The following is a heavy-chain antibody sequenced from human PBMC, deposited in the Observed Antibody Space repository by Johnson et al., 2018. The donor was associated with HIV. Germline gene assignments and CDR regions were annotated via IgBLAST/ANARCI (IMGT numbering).Heavy chain of an antibody. J-gene: IGHJ3*02. CDR1: RFKYAA. D-gene: IGHD4-23*01. CDR3: AKESETYGGNIGFQHAFDI. V-gene: IGHV3-23*01. Sequence: VQLLESGGGVVRPGGSLRLSCAPSRFKYAASGLAFSHYAVKWVSHTPGGDGGTSFADSVRGRYIISRDNSKNTLYLQMNSLRADDTAVYYCAKESETYGGNIGFQHAFDIWGQGTMVTVSS. CDR2: TPGGDGGT.